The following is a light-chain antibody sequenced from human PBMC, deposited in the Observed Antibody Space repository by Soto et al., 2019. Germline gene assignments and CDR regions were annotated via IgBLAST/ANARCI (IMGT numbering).Light chain of an antibody. V-gene: IGKV1-39*01. CDR2: AAS. CDR3: QQSYSTPWT. CDR1: QGISTY. Sequence: VQITHYPSSLSASVVARVTISSRASQGISTYLNWYQQKPGKAPKLLIYAASRLQSGVPSRFSGSGSGTDFTLTISSLQPEDFATYYCQQSYSTPWTFGQGTKVDI. J-gene: IGKJ1*01.